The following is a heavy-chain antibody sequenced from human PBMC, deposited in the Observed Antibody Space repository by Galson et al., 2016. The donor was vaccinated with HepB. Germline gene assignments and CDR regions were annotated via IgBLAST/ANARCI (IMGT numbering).Heavy chain of an antibody. CDR3: ARDGVPNYDFWTGFYYFDH. CDR2: IWGDGSNR. V-gene: IGHV3-33*01. J-gene: IGHJ4*02. Sequence: SLRLSCAASGFTFNDYGMRWVRQAPGKGLEWVAVIWGDGSNRYYGDSVRGRFTISRDNARKTLYLQMDRLRPEDTAVYFCARDGVPNYDFWTGFYYFDHWGKGNLVTVSS. CDR1: GFTFNDYG. D-gene: IGHD3-3*01.